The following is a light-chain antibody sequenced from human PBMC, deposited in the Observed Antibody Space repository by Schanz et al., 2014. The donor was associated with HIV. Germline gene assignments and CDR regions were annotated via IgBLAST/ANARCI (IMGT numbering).Light chain of an antibody. Sequence: DIQMTQSPSSLSASVGDRVTITCRASQSISISLNWYQQKPGKAPRLLIYATSLLHTGVPSRFSGSGSGTHFTLTITGLQFEDFATYYCQQSYSATPYTFGQGTKVEIK. J-gene: IGKJ2*01. CDR3: QQSYSATPYT. CDR2: ATS. CDR1: QSISIS. V-gene: IGKV1-39*01.